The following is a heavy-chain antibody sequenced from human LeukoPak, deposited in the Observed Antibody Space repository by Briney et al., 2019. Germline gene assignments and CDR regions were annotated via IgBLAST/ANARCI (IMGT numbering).Heavy chain of an antibody. J-gene: IGHJ3*02. Sequence: AASVKVSCRASGYTFTSYAMHWVRQAPGERLEWMGWINAGNGNTKYSQKFEGRVTITRDKSASTAYMELSSLRSEDTAVYYCARDHYGSGSYYGDAFDIWGQGTMVTVSS. V-gene: IGHV1-3*01. CDR3: ARDHYGSGSYYGDAFDI. D-gene: IGHD3-10*01. CDR1: GYTFTSYA. CDR2: INAGNGNT.